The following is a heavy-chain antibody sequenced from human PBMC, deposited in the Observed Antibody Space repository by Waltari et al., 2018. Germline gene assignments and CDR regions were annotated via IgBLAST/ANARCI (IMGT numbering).Heavy chain of an antibody. CDR3: ATEGRGVTQDY. D-gene: IGHD2-21*02. Sequence: QVQLVQSGAAVKTPGASVKVSCKVSGYTLTALSMPSVRQAPGKGLEWMGVFDPENGETIYAKKFQGRVTMTEDTSTDTAYMELSSLRSEDTAVYYCATEGRGVTQDYWGQGTLVTVSS. J-gene: IGHJ4*02. CDR1: GYTLTALS. CDR2: FDPENGET. V-gene: IGHV1-24*01.